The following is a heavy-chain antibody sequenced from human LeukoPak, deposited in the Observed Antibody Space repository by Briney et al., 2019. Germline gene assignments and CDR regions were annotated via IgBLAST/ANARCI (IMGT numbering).Heavy chain of an antibody. V-gene: IGHV3-64*01. J-gene: IGHJ4*02. Sequence: GGSLRLSCAASGFTFSSYAMHWVRQAPGKGLEYVSAISSNGGSTYYANSVKGRFTISRDNSKNTLYLQMGSLRAEDMAVYYCARGPYYYDESYWGQGTLVTVSS. CDR1: GFTFSSYA. D-gene: IGHD3-22*01. CDR3: ARGPYYYDESY. CDR2: ISSNGGST.